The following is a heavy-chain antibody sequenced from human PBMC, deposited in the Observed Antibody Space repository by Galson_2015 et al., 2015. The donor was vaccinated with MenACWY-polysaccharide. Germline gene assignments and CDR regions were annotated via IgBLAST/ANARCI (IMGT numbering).Heavy chain of an antibody. V-gene: IGHV3-30*18. CDR2: ISYDGSNK. J-gene: IGHJ3*02. D-gene: IGHD3-22*01. CDR1: GFTFSSYG. Sequence: SLRLSCAASGFTFSSYGMHWVRQAPDKGLEWVAVISYDGSNKYYADSVKGRFTITRDNSKNTLYLQMNSLRAEDTAVYYCAKDVYYYDSSGYFAFDIWGQGTMVTVSS. CDR3: AKDVYYYDSSGYFAFDI.